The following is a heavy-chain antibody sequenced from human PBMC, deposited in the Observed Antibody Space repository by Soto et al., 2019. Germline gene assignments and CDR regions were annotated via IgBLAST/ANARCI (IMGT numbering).Heavy chain of an antibody. J-gene: IGHJ4*02. CDR3: ASEEAFGNEREFAL. CDR2: IYYSGST. Sequence: SVTLSLTCNVSGVSISTYYWSWIRQPPGKGLEWIGFIYYSGSTDYNPSLKSRVTVSVDTSKNQFSLNLTSVTAADTAVYYCASEEAFGNEREFALWGQGTLVTVSS. D-gene: IGHD3-16*01. V-gene: IGHV4-59*08. CDR1: GVSISTYY.